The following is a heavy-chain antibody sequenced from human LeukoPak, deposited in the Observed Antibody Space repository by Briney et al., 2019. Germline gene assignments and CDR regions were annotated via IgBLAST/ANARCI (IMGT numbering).Heavy chain of an antibody. CDR2: INPSDSYT. Sequence: GESLKISCKGSGYSFTSYWISWVRQMPGKGLEWMGRINPSDSYTNYSPSFQGHVTISVDKSISTAYLQWSSLKASDTAMYYCARQQTKYSYGKNFDYWGQGTPVTVSS. CDR3: ARQQTKYSYGKNFDY. CDR1: GYSFTSYW. J-gene: IGHJ4*02. V-gene: IGHV5-10-1*01. D-gene: IGHD5-18*01.